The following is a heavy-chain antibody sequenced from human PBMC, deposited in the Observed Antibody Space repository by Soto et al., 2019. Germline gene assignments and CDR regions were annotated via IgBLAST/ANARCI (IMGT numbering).Heavy chain of an antibody. V-gene: IGHV3-30*18. Sequence: GESLKISCAASGFTFSSYGMHWVRQAPGKGLEWVAVISYDGSNKYYADSVKGRFTISRDNSKNTLYLQMNSLRAEDTAVYYCAKDFAAYGDYYFDYWGQGTLVTVSS. CDR2: ISYDGSNK. CDR1: GFTFSSYG. J-gene: IGHJ4*02. D-gene: IGHD4-17*01. CDR3: AKDFAAYGDYYFDY.